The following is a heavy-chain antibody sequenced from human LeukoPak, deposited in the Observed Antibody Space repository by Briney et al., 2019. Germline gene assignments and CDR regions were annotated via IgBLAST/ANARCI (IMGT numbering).Heavy chain of an antibody. J-gene: IGHJ4*02. Sequence: GASVKVSCKASGYTFTSYGISWVRQAPGQGLEWMGWISAYNGNTNYAQKLQGRVTMTTDTSTSTAYMELRSLRSDDTAVYYCARGGNYGDYVTFVDYWGQGTLVTVSS. CDR1: GYTFTSYG. D-gene: IGHD4-17*01. V-gene: IGHV1-18*01. CDR2: ISAYNGNT. CDR3: ARGGNYGDYVTFVDY.